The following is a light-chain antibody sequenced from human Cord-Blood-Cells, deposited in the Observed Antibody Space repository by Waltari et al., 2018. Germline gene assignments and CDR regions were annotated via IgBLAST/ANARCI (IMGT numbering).Light chain of an antibody. CDR3: QQHNSYPRT. Sequence: DIQLTQSPSFLSASVVDRVTITCRASQGISSYLAWYQQKPGKAPKLLIYAASTLQSGVPSRFSGSGSETEFTLTLNSLQPEDFATYYCQQHNSYPRTFGQGTKVEI. J-gene: IGKJ1*01. CDR2: AAS. CDR1: QGISSY. V-gene: IGKV1-9*01.